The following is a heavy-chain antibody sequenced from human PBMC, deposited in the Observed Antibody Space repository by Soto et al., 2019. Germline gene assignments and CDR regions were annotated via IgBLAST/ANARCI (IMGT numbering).Heavy chain of an antibody. V-gene: IGHV2-70*11. CDR2: IDWDDDK. Sequence: SGPTLVNPTQTLTLTCTFSGFSLSTSGMCVSWIRQPPGKALEWLARIDWDDDKYYSTSLKTRLTISKDTSKNQVVLTMTNMDPVDTATYYCARNPAAAGDYYYYGMDVWGQGTTVTVSS. J-gene: IGHJ6*02. D-gene: IGHD6-13*01. CDR1: GFSLSTSGMC. CDR3: ARNPAAAGDYYYYGMDV.